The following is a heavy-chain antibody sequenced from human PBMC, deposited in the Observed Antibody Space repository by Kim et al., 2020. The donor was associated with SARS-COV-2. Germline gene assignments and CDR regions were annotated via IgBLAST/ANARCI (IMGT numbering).Heavy chain of an antibody. V-gene: IGHV3-48*04. CDR3: ARDSFGGGGDYFDY. J-gene: IGHJ4*02. CDR2: ISGSSSSI. D-gene: IGHD3-10*01. CDR1: GFTFSSYS. Sequence: GGSLRLSCVASGFTFSSYSMNWVRQAPGKGLEWVSFISGSSSSIYYADSVKGRFTISRDNAKNSLYLQMNSLRAEDTAVYCCARDSFGGGGDYFDYWGLGTLVTVSS.